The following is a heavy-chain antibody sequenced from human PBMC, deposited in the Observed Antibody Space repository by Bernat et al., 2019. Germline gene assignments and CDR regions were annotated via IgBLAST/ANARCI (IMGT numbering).Heavy chain of an antibody. CDR2: IHYSGST. D-gene: IGHD1-26*01. CDR3: ARHGGGALYFFDY. Sequence: QLQLQESGPGLVKPSETLSLTCTVSGGSISSNSYYWGWIRQPPGKGLEWIGSIHYSGSTYYNPSLKSRVTLSVDASKNQFSLKLSSVTAADTAVYYCARHGGGALYFFDYWGQGTLVTVSS. CDR1: GGSISSNSYY. J-gene: IGHJ4*02. V-gene: IGHV4-39*01.